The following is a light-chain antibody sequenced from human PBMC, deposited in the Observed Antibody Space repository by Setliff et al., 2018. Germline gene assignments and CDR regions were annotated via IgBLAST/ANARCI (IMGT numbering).Light chain of an antibody. CDR2: EVN. CDR1: TSDVGTFDL. CDR3: CSCAGDSCYV. J-gene: IGLJ1*01. Sequence: QSVLTQPASVSGSPGQSITISCTGTTSDVGTFDLVSWYRQHPGKAPKLMIYEVNKRPSGVSNRFSGSKSGNTASLTISGLQAEDEADYYCCSCAGDSCYVFGTGTKVTVL. V-gene: IGLV2-23*02.